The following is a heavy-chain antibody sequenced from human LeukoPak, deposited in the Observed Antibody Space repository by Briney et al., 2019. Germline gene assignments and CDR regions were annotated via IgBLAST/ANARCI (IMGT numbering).Heavy chain of an antibody. Sequence: GESLKISCKGSGYSFTSFWIGWVRQVPGKGLEWMGITHPRDSDIRYNPPFQGQVTISADKSISTAYLQWSSLKASDTAMYYCARRFHSNAFDIWGQGTMVTVSS. CDR3: ARRFHSNAFDI. CDR1: GYSFTSFW. J-gene: IGHJ3*02. D-gene: IGHD4-11*01. CDR2: THPRDSDI. V-gene: IGHV5-51*01.